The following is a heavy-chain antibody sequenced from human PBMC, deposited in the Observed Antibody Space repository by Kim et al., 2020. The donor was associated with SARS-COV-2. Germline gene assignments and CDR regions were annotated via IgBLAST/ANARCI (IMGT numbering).Heavy chain of an antibody. CDR3: ARDRDQQLEFSVGGFDT. V-gene: IGHV1-18*01. J-gene: IGHJ3*02. CDR2: ISAYNGNT. CDR1: DYTFSSYG. Sequence: ASVKVSCKASDYTFSSYGFSWVRQAPGQGLEWMGWISAYNGNTKYAQKVQGRVTMTTDKSTTTVYMELRSLRSDDTAVYYCARDRDQQLEFSVGGFDTWGQGTMVTVSS. D-gene: IGHD6-13*01.